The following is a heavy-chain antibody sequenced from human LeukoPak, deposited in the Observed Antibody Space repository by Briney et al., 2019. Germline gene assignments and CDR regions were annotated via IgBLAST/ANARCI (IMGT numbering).Heavy chain of an antibody. J-gene: IGHJ4*02. V-gene: IGHV4-39*01. CDR2: IYYSGST. D-gene: IGHD3-10*01. CDR3: ARGLGLWFRELFRTTLRYYFDY. Sequence: SETLSLTCTVSGGSISSSSYYWGWIRQPPGKGLEWIGSIYYSGSTYYNPSLKSRVTISVDTSKNQFSLKLSSVTAADTAVYYCARGLGLWFRELFRTTLRYYFDYWGQGTLVTVSS. CDR1: GGSISSSSYY.